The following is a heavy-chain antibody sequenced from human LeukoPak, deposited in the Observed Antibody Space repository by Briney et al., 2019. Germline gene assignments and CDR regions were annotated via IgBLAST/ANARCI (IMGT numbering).Heavy chain of an antibody. D-gene: IGHD2-2*01. CDR3: AIGDLGYCSSTSCLEY. V-gene: IGHV1-2*02. J-gene: IGHJ4*02. CDR2: INPNNGGT. Sequence: GASVKVSCKASGYTFTGYYMHWVLQAPGQGPEWMGWINPNNGGTNNAQKFQGRVTMTRDTSISTAYMELSRLRSDDTAVYYCAIGDLGYCSSTSCLEYWGQGTLVTVSS. CDR1: GYTFTGYY.